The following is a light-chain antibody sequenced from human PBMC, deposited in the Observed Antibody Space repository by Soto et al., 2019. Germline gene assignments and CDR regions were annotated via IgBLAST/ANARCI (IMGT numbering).Light chain of an antibody. CDR1: QTISNY. V-gene: IGKV1-39*01. CDR3: QQSYTSWWT. CDR2: AAS. Sequence: IQITPSPSSLSATVGDRVPLPCRASQTISNYLNWYQQKPGKAPKLLIYAASSLQSWVPSRFTGSGSGTDFTLTISSLQPEDFATYYCQQSYTSWWTFGQGTKVDI. J-gene: IGKJ1*01.